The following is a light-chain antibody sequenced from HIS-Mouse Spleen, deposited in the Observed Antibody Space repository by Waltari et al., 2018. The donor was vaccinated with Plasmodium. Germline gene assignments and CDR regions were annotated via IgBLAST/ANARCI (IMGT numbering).Light chain of an antibody. CDR1: QRVSSN. J-gene: IGKJ5*01. CDR3: QQYNNWPT. Sequence: EIVMTQSPATLSVSPGERATLPCRASQRVSSNLAWYQQKPGQAPRLLIYGASTRATGIPARFGGSGSGTEFTLTISSIQSEDFALYYCQQYNNWPTCGQGTRLEIK. V-gene: IGKV3-15*01. CDR2: GAS.